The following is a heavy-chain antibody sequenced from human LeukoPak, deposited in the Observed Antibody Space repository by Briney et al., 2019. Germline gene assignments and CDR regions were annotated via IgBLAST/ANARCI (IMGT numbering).Heavy chain of an antibody. D-gene: IGHD2-15*01. CDR1: GYTFTSYY. V-gene: IGHV1-46*01. Sequence: ALVEVTCKASGYTFTSYYMHWVRQAPGQGLEWMGIINPSGGSTSYAQKFQGRVTMTRDTSTSTVYMELSSLRSEDTAVYYCARDRRVVVILDYWGQGTLVTVSS. CDR3: ARDRRVVVILDY. J-gene: IGHJ4*02. CDR2: INPSGGST.